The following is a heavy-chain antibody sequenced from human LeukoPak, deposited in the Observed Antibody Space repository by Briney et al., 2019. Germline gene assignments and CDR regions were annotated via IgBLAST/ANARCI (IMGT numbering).Heavy chain of an antibody. Sequence: ASVKVSCKASGYTFTSYAMNWVRQAPGQGLEWMGWINTNTGNPTYAQGFTGRFVFSLDTSVSTAYLQISSLKAEDTAVYYCARGPAGVVPAALDPWGQGTLVTVPS. V-gene: IGHV7-4-1*02. J-gene: IGHJ5*02. CDR3: ARGPAGVVPAALDP. D-gene: IGHD2-2*01. CDR2: INTNTGNP. CDR1: GYTFTSYA.